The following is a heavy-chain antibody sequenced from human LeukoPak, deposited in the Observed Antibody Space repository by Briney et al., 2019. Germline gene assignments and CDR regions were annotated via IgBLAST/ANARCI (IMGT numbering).Heavy chain of an antibody. V-gene: IGHV1-3*01. CDR2: INAGNGNT. Sequence: ASVKVSCKASGYTFTSYAMHWVRQAPGQRLEWMGWINAGNGNTKYSQKFQGRVTITRDTSASTAYMELSSLRSEDTAVYYCARAGLVGATPIDYWGQGTLVTVSS. D-gene: IGHD1-26*01. CDR3: ARAGLVGATPIDY. CDR1: GYTFTSYA. J-gene: IGHJ4*02.